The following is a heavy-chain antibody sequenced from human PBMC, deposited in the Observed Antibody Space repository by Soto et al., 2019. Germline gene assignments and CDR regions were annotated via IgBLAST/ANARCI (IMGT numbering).Heavy chain of an antibody. D-gene: IGHD2-2*01. J-gene: IGHJ5*02. V-gene: IGHV4-31*03. CDR2: IYYSGST. CDR3: ERDQAINWFDP. Sequence: QVQLQESGPGLVKPSQTLSLTCTVSGGSISSGGYYWSWIRQHPGKGLEWIGYIYYSGSTYYNPFLKSRVTISVDTSKNQFSLKLSSVTAADTAVYYCERDQAINWFDPWGQGTLVTVSS. CDR1: GGSISSGGYY.